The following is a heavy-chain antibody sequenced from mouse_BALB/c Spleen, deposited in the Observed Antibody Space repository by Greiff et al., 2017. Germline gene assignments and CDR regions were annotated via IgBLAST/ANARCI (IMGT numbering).Heavy chain of an antibody. CDR3: ARGGRNGNYWAY. V-gene: IGHV2-9*02. J-gene: IGHJ3*01. CDR1: GFSFTSLG. D-gene: IGHD2-1*01. Sequence: QVQLQPSGPGMVAPSQSLSITCTVSGFSFTSLGVHWVRQPPGKGLEWLGVIWAGGSTNYNSALMSRLSSSKDNSKSQVFLKMNSLQTDDTAMYYCARGGRNGNYWAYWGQGTLVTVSA. CDR2: IWAGGST.